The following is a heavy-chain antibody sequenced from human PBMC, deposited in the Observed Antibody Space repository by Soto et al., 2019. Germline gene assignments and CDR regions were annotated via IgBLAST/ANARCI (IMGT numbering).Heavy chain of an antibody. D-gene: IGHD6-6*01. CDR1: CGSFSGYY. CDR2: INHSGST. CDR3: ARTSRFDC. Sequence: QVQLQQWGAGLLKPSETLSLTCAVYCGSFSGYYWSWIRQPPGKGLEWIGEINHSGSTNYNPSPXSXVXXSVDTSKNQFSLKLSSVTAADTAVYYCARTSRFDCWGQGTLVTVSS. V-gene: IGHV4-34*01. J-gene: IGHJ4*02.